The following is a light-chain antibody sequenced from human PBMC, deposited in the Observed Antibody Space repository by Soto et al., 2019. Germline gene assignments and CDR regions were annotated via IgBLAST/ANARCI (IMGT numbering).Light chain of an antibody. Sequence: QSVLTQPRSVSGSPGQSVTISCTGTSSDVGGYKFVSWYQQHPGKAQKLMIYDVSKRPSGVPDRFSGSKSGNTASLTFSWLQAEDEADYYCCSYAGSYTYVFGTGTKVTVL. V-gene: IGLV2-11*01. CDR3: CSYAGSYTYV. CDR2: DVS. J-gene: IGLJ1*01. CDR1: SSDVGGYKF.